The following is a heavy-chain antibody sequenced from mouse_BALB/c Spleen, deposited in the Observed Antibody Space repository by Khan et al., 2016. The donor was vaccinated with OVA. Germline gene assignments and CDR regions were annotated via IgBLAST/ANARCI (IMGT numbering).Heavy chain of an antibody. D-gene: IGHD2-3*01. V-gene: IGHV1S137*01. CDR1: GYTFTDYA. Sequence: QIQLVQSGPELVRPGVSVKISCKGSGYTFTDYAMYWVKQSHAESLEWIGLISTYSGNTNYNQKFKGKATMTVDKSSTTAYMELDRLPSEASAIYYCARPAYAGYYDFWGQGTTLTVSS. CDR2: ISTYSGNT. J-gene: IGHJ2*01. CDR3: ARPAYAGYYDF.